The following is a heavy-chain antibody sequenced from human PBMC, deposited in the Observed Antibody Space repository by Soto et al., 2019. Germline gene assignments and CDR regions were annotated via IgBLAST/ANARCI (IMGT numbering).Heavy chain of an antibody. D-gene: IGHD2-8*02. CDR3: ARHNGWWSWNNWFDP. CDR2: IYYSGST. CDR1: GGSISSSSYY. Sequence: QLQLQESGPGLVKPSETLSLTCTVSGGSISSSSYYWGWIRQPPGKGLEWIGSIYYSGSTYYNPSLKSRVTISVDTSKNQFSLKLSSVTAADTAVYYCARHNGWWSWNNWFDPWGQGTLVTVSS. V-gene: IGHV4-39*01. J-gene: IGHJ5*02.